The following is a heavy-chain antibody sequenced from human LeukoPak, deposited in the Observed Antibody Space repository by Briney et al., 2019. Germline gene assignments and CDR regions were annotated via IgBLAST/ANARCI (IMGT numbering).Heavy chain of an antibody. CDR3: ARFALKTPPTD. CDR1: GFTFSSYA. Sequence: GGSLRLSCAASGFTFSSYAMSWVRQAPGKGLEWVAIIKQDESEKYYVDSVKGRFTISRDNAKNSLYLQMNSLRAEDTAVYYCARFALKTPPTDWGQGTLVTVSS. J-gene: IGHJ4*02. V-gene: IGHV3-7*01. CDR2: IKQDESEK.